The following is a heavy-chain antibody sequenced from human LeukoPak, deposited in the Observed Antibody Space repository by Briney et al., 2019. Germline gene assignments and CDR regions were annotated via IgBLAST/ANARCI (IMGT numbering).Heavy chain of an antibody. Sequence: ASVKVSCKASGYTFTSYGISWVRQAPGQGLEWMGIINPSGGSTSYAQKFQGRVTMTRDTSTSTVYMELSSLRSEDTAVYYCARDFLYYYDSSGYSYYFDYWGQGTLVTVSS. D-gene: IGHD3-22*01. CDR1: GYTFTSYG. J-gene: IGHJ4*02. CDR2: INPSGGST. V-gene: IGHV1-46*01. CDR3: ARDFLYYYDSSGYSYYFDY.